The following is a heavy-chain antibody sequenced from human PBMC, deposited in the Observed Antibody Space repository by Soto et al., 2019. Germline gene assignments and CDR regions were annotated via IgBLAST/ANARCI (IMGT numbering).Heavy chain of an antibody. CDR1: GFTFSSYA. CDR2: ISYDGSNK. CDR3: ARVPSNPVLRYFDWSAYSGSNY. Sequence: GGSLRLSCAASGFTFSSYAMHWVRQAPGKGLEWVAVISYDGSNKYYADSVKGRFTISRDNSKNTLYLQMNSLRAEDTAVYYCARVPSNPVLRYFDWSAYSGSNYWGQGTLVTVSS. D-gene: IGHD3-9*01. V-gene: IGHV3-30-3*01. J-gene: IGHJ4*02.